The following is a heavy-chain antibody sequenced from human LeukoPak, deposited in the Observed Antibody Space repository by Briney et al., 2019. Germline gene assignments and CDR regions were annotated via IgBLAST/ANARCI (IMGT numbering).Heavy chain of an antibody. CDR2: IYYSGST. D-gene: IGHD3-9*01. Sequence: SETLSLTCTVSGGSISSYYWSWIRQPPGKGLEWIGYIYYSGSTNYNPSLKSRVTISVDTSKNQFSLKLSSVTAADTAVYYCARADYDILTGYSRNWFDPWGQGTLVTVSS. V-gene: IGHV4-59*01. CDR3: ARADYDILTGYSRNWFDP. J-gene: IGHJ5*02. CDR1: GGSISSYY.